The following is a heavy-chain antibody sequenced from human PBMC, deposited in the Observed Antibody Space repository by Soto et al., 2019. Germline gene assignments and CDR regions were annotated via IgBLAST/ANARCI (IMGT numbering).Heavy chain of an antibody. Sequence: QVQLVQSGTEMKKPGSSVKVSCKVSGDTVSRFAINWVRQAPGQGLEWMGGIIPIFGTANYAQKFHGRVTIHADDSTSTAYMELSSLRSQDTAEYYWARAYSQYGMDVWGQGTTITVS. CDR3: ARAYSQYGMDV. CDR2: IIPIFGTA. CDR1: GDTVSRFA. D-gene: IGHD2-21*01. V-gene: IGHV1-69*12. J-gene: IGHJ6*02.